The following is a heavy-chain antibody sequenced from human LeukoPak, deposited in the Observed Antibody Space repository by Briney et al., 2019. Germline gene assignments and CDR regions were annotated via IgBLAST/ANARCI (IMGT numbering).Heavy chain of an antibody. V-gene: IGHV4-34*01. D-gene: IGHD3-22*01. CDR1: GGSFSGYY. CDR3: ARRKDSSGYFGRMGWFDP. CDR2: INHSGST. Sequence: PSETLSLTCAVYGGSFSGYYWSWIRQPPGKGLEWIGEINHSGSTNYNPPLKSRVTISVDTSKNQFSLKLSSVTAADTAVYYCARRKDSSGYFGRMGWFDPWGQGTLVTVSS. J-gene: IGHJ5*02.